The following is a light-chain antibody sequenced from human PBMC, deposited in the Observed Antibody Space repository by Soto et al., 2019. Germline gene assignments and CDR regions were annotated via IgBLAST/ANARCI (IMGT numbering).Light chain of an antibody. CDR1: QSVRSTY. CDR3: QQFSGSVT. J-gene: IGKJ4*01. Sequence: EVVLTQSPGTLSLSPGERATLSCRASQSVRSTYLGWYQQKPGQAPRLLIYGASKRQSGVPDRFSGGGSGPDFTLTISSLQPEDFAVYYCQQFSGSVTFGGGTKVDIK. CDR2: GAS. V-gene: IGKV3-20*01.